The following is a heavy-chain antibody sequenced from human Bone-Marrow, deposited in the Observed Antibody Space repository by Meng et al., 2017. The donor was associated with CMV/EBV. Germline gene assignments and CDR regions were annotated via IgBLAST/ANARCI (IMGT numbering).Heavy chain of an antibody. CDR1: GFTFDDYA. J-gene: IGHJ1*01. CDR2: ISWNSGSI. Sequence: SLKISCAASGFTFDDYAMHWVRQAPGKGLEWVSGISWNSGSIGYADSVKGRFTISRDNAKNSLYLQMNSLRAEDTALYYCARAQLNWGQGTLVTVSS. CDR3: ARAQLN. D-gene: IGHD1-1*01. V-gene: IGHV3-9*01.